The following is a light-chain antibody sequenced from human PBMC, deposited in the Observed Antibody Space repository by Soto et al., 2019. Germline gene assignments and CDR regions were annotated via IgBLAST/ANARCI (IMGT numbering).Light chain of an antibody. CDR3: VLHMDGGIPV. CDR1: SGSVSTNYY. V-gene: IGLV8-61*01. J-gene: IGLJ3*02. CDR2: NTN. Sequence: QSVVTQEPSFSVSPGGTVTLTCGLSSGSVSTNYYPSWYHQTPGQAPRTLRFNTNSRSSGVPDRFSGSILGNKAALTITGAQADDESHYYCVLHMDGGIPVFGVGTKLTVL.